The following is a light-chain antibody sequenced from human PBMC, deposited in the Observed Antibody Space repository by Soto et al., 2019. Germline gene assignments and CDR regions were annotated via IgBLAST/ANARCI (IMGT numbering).Light chain of an antibody. Sequence: DIQMTQSPSSLSASVGDRVTITCRASQSISSYLNWYQQKPGKAPKLLMYAVSTLQSGVPSRFSGSGSGTDFTLTISSLQSEDFATYFCQQSYDTPFTFGPGTKVDNK. CDR1: QSISSY. V-gene: IGKV1-39*01. CDR2: AVS. CDR3: QQSYDTPFT. J-gene: IGKJ3*01.